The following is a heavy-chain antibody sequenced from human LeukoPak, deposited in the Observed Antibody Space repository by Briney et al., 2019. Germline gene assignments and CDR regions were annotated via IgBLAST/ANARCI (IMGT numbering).Heavy chain of an antibody. V-gene: IGHV4-4*07. J-gene: IGHJ3*02. D-gene: IGHD2-21*01. CDR1: GGSISSYY. Sequence: PSETLSLTCTVSGGSISSYYWSWIRQPAGKGPEWIGRIYTSGSTNYNPSLKSRVTMSVDMSKNQFSLKLSSVTAADTAVYYCARDLADWDAFDIWGQGTMVTVSS. CDR3: ARDLADWDAFDI. CDR2: IYTSGST.